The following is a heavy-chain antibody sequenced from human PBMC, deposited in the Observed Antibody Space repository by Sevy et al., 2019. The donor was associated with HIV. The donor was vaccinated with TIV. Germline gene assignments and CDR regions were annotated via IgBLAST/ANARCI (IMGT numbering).Heavy chain of an antibody. CDR3: ARDGGGDYFDY. J-gene: IGHJ4*02. V-gene: IGHV3-30*04. CDR1: GFSFSRYA. D-gene: IGHD3-16*01. Sequence: GGSLRLSCAASGFSFSRYAMHWIRQAPGKGLESVAVISYDKVNTYHSASVKGRFTISRENSKNTLYLQMNSLRPEDTAVDYCARDGGGDYFDYWGQGTLVTVSS. CDR2: ISYDKVNT.